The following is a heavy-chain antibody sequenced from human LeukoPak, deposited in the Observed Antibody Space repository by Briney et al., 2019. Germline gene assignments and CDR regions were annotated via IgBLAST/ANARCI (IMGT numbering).Heavy chain of an antibody. J-gene: IGHJ4*02. CDR3: ARGRNDYVWGSYRTFDH. D-gene: IGHD3-16*02. V-gene: IGHV4-30-2*01. Sequence: SQTLSLTCAVSGGSISSGGYSWSWIRQPPGKGLEWIGYIYHSGSTYYNPSLKSRVTISVDRSKNQFSLKLSSVTAADTAVYYCARGRNDYVWGSYRTFDHWGQGTLVTVSS. CDR2: IYHSGST. CDR1: GGSISSGGYS.